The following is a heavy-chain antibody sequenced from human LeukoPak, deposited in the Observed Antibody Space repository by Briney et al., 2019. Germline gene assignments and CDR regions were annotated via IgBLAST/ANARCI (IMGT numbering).Heavy chain of an antibody. D-gene: IGHD3-10*01. CDR2: INTYNGNT. CDR1: GYTFTSYG. J-gene: IGHJ4*02. CDR3: ARGRSGSPFDY. Sequence: ASVKVSCKASGYTFTSYGINWVRQAPGQGLEWTGWINTYNGNTNYAQKFQGRVTMTTDTSTSAAYMELRSLRSDDTAVYYCARGRSGSPFDYWGQGTLVTVSS. V-gene: IGHV1-18*01.